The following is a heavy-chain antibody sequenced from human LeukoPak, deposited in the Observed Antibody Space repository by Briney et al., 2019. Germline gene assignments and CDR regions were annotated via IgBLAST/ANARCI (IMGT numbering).Heavy chain of an antibody. CDR3: ARRIVGTMSDF. J-gene: IGHJ4*02. CDR1: GGSISSSTYY. D-gene: IGHD1-1*01. V-gene: IGHV4-39*01. CDR2: INHGGSS. Sequence: KPSETLSLTCTVSGGSISSSTYYWGWIRQPPGEGLEWIGSINHGGSSYYNPSLMSRVTISGDTSKNQFSLRLSSVTAADTAVYHCARRIVGTMSDFWGQGILVTASS.